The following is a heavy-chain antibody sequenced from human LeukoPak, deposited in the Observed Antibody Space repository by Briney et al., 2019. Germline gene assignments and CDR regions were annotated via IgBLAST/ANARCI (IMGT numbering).Heavy chain of an antibody. CDR1: GFSFSSYA. J-gene: IGHJ4*02. D-gene: IGHD1-26*01. V-gene: IGHV3-30-3*01. CDR2: ISYDGGNK. Sequence: PGGSLRLSCAASGFSFSSYAMHWVRQAPGKGLEWVAVISYDGGNKYYGDSVKGRFTISRDNSKNTLYLQMNSLRAEDTAVYYCANADPLLNYWGQGTLVTVSS. CDR3: ANADPLLNY.